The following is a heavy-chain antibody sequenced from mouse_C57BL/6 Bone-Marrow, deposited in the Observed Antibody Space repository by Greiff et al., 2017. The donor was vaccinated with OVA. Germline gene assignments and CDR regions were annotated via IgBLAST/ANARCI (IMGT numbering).Heavy chain of an antibody. CDR1: GFTFSSYG. D-gene: IGHD1-1*01. Sequence: EVHLVESGGDLVKPGGSLKLSCAASGFTFSSYGMSWVRQTPDKRLEWVATISSGGSYTYYPDSVKGRFTISRDNAKNTLYLQMSSLKSEDTAMYYCARHDYYGSSPLYFDYGGQGTTLTVSS. CDR2: ISSGGSYT. J-gene: IGHJ2*01. V-gene: IGHV5-6*01. CDR3: ARHDYYGSSPLYFDY.